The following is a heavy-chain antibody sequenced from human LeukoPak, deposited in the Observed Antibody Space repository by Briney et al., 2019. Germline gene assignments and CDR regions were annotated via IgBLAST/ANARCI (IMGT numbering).Heavy chain of an antibody. CDR2: ISWNSGSI. CDR3: AKVSNSGDYVWGIHDAFDI. CDR1: GFTFDDYA. J-gene: IGHJ3*02. D-gene: IGHD3-16*01. V-gene: IGHV3-9*01. Sequence: HPGGSLRLSCAASGFTFDDYAMHWVRQAPGKGLEWVSGISWNSGSIGYADSVKGRFTISRDNAKNSLYLQMNSLRAEDTALYYCAKVSNSGDYVWGIHDAFDIWGQGTMVTVSS.